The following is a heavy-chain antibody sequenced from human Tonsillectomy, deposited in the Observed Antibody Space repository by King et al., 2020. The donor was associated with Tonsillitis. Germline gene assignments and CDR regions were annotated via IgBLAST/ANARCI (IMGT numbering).Heavy chain of an antibody. CDR3: AKVACSWYDNDAFDI. CDR1: GFTFSNYG. J-gene: IGHJ3*02. V-gene: IGHV3-30*18. D-gene: IGHD6-13*01. CDR2: ISYDGSYE. Sequence: VQLVESGGGVVQPGRSLRLSCAASGFTFSNYGMHWVRQAPGKGLEWVAVISYDGSYEYYADSVKGRFTISRDSSKNTVYLQMNSLRAEDTAGYYCAKVACSWYDNDAFDIWGQGTMVTVSS.